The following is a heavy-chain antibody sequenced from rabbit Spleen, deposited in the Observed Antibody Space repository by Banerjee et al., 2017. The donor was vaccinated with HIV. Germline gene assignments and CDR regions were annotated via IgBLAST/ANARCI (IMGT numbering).Heavy chain of an antibody. Sequence: QSLEESGGDLVRPGASLTLTCTASGVSFPYSSYMCWVRQAPGKGLEWIACIDTGSSGFTYYATWAKGRFTCSKTSSTTGTLQMTRLTAADTATYFCARDTSSSFSSYGMDLWGPGTLVTVS. CDR3: ARDTSSSFSSYGMDL. D-gene: IGHD1-1*01. V-gene: IGHV1S40*01. J-gene: IGHJ6*01. CDR1: GVSFPYSSY. CDR2: IDTGSSGFT.